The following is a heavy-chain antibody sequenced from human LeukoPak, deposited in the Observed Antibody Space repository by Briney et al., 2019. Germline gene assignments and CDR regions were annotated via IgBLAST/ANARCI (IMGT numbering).Heavy chain of an antibody. Sequence: SETLSLTCTVSGGSISGYFWTWIRQPAGKGLEWIGRIYTSGYTNYNPSLKSRVTMSVDASENQFSLKLSSVTAADTAVYYCARDGRQNNWFDPWGQGTLVTVSS. CDR2: IYTSGYT. CDR3: ARDGRQNNWFDP. V-gene: IGHV4-4*07. J-gene: IGHJ5*02. D-gene: IGHD3/OR15-3a*01. CDR1: GGSISGYF.